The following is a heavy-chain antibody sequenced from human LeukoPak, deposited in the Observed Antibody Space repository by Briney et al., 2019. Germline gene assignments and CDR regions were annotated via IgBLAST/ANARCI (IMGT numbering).Heavy chain of an antibody. CDR2: IHYSGST. D-gene: IGHD6-19*01. J-gene: IGHJ4*02. Sequence: PSETLSLTCTDSAGSISSYYWSWIRQPPGKGLEWIGYIHYSGSTNYNPSLKSRVTISVDTSKNQFSLKLSSVTAADTAVYYCAMDSSGWYYFDYWGQGTLVTVSS. CDR3: AMDSSGWYYFDY. V-gene: IGHV4-59*08. CDR1: AGSISSYY.